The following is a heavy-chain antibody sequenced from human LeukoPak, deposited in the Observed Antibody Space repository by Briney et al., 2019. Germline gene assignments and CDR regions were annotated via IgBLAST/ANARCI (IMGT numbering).Heavy chain of an antibody. Sequence: ASVKVSCKASGYTFTSYGISWVRQAPGQGLEWMGWISAYNGNTNYAQKFQGRVTMSAGTATDTAYMELRSLRFDDTAIYYCVKDWNILTGRNCFDPWGQGTLVTVSS. J-gene: IGHJ5*02. V-gene: IGHV1-18*01. CDR3: VKDWNILTGRNCFDP. CDR1: GYTFTSYG. D-gene: IGHD3-9*01. CDR2: ISAYNGNT.